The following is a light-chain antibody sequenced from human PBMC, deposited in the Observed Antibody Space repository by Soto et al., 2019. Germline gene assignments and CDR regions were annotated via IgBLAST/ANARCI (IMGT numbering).Light chain of an antibody. CDR2: DAS. J-gene: IGKJ2*01. Sequence: ETVLTQSPATLSLSPGERATLSCRASQRVSSYLAWYQQKPGQAPRLLIYDASNRATGIPARFSGSWSETDFTLTISSLEPEDYEVYYCQQRANWPLTFGQGTKLEIK. CDR1: QRVSSY. CDR3: QQRANWPLT. V-gene: IGKV3-11*01.